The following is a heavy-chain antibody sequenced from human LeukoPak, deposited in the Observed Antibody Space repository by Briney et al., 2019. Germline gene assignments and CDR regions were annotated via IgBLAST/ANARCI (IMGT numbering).Heavy chain of an antibody. CDR2: IFSSGST. Sequence: PSETLSLTCAVSGGSIRSGHHYWGWIRQTPGKGLEWMGSIFSSGSTYYNPSLRTRVTISVDTSNGHFSLELSSVTAADTAIYYCARVIRTTGYYSNPKSGSFDLWGQGTLVTVSS. D-gene: IGHD3-9*01. CDR1: GGSIRSGHHY. J-gene: IGHJ4*02. V-gene: IGHV4-39*02. CDR3: ARVIRTTGYYSNPKSGSFDL.